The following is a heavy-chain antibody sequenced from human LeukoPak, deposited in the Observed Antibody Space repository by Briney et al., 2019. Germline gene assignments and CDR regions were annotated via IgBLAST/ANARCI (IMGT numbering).Heavy chain of an antibody. V-gene: IGHV4-59*01. Sequence: SETLSLTCTVSGDSISSYYWSWIRQPPGKRLEWIGYIYYSGSTNCNPSLKSRVTISVDTSKNQFSLKLSSVTAADTAVYYCARAYYYDSSGYLYWYFDLWGRGTLVTVSS. J-gene: IGHJ2*01. CDR2: IYYSGST. CDR1: GDSISSYY. CDR3: ARAYYYDSSGYLYWYFDL. D-gene: IGHD3-22*01.